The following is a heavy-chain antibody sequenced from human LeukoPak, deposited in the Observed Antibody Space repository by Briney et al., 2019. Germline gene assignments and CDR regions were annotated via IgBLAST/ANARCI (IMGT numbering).Heavy chain of an antibody. D-gene: IGHD1-26*01. J-gene: IGHJ4*01. V-gene: IGHV4-61*09. CDR2: IYTSGST. Sequence: SETLSLTCTVSGGSISSGSYYWSWIRQPAGKGLEWIGHIYTSGSTNYNPSLKSRVTISVDTSKNQFSLKLSSVTAADTAVYYCAKSGGYGLIDYWGQGTLVTVSS. CDR1: GGSISSGSYY. CDR3: AKSGGYGLIDY.